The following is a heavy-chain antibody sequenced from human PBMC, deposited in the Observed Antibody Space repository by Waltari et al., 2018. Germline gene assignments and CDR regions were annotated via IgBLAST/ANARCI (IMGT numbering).Heavy chain of an antibody. CDR2: ISSSSSYI. CDR1: GFTFSSYS. D-gene: IGHD4-4*01. CDR3: ARVATTVTTIDY. V-gene: IGHV3-21*01. J-gene: IGHJ4*02. Sequence: EVQLVESGGGLVQPGGSLRLSCAASGFTFSSYSMNWVRQAPGKGLEWVSSISSSSSYIYYADSVKGRFTISRDNAKNSLYLQMNSLRAEDTAVYYCARVATTVTTIDYWGQGTLVTVSS.